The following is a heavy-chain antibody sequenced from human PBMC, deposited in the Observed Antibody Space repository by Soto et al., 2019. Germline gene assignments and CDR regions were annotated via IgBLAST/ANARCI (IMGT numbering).Heavy chain of an antibody. J-gene: IGHJ5*02. D-gene: IGHD5-12*01. CDR3: ARPRGYSGYDAWFDP. Sequence: PGESLKISCKGSGYSFTSYWISWVRQMPGKGLEWMGRIDPSDSYTNYSPSFQGHVTISADKSISTAYLQWSSLKASDTAMYYCARPRGYSGYDAWFDPWGQGTLVTVSS. CDR2: IDPSDSYT. V-gene: IGHV5-10-1*01. CDR1: GYSFTSYW.